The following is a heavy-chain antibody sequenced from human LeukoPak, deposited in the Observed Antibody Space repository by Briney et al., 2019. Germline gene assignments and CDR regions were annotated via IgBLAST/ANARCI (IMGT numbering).Heavy chain of an antibody. CDR1: GHTFTSYD. D-gene: IGHD6-19*01. CDR2: MNPNSGNT. Sequence: ASVQVSCKASGHTFTSYDINWVRQATGQGLEWMGWMNPNSGNTGYAQKFQGRVTMTRNTSISTAYMELSSLRSEDTAVYYCARISGYSSGWYVVGRRRDYFDYWGQGTLVTVSS. CDR3: ARISGYSSGWYVVGRRRDYFDY. V-gene: IGHV1-8*01. J-gene: IGHJ4*02.